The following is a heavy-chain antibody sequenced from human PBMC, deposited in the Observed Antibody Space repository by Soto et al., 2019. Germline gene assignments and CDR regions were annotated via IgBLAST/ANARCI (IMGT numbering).Heavy chain of an antibody. CDR1: GDTFSRYP. CDR2: VIPLFRTT. D-gene: IGHD6-6*01. J-gene: IGHJ6*02. Sequence: QVQLVQSGAEVKKPGSSVKVSCKASGDTFSRYPITWVRQAPGQGLEWMGGVIPLFRTTNYAQKFQGRVTITADESTTTDYMELSDLRSEDTAVYYCVPLQPSAIVGRPGVDVWGQGTTVTVSS. CDR3: VPLQPSAIVGRPGVDV. V-gene: IGHV1-69*01.